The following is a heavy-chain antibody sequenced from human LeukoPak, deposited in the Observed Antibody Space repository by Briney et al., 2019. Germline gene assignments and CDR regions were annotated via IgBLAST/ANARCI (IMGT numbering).Heavy chain of an antibody. D-gene: IGHD4-17*01. J-gene: IGHJ5*02. Sequence: PGGSLRLSCAASGFTFSSYAMSWVRQAPGKGLEWVSAISGSGGSTYYADSVKGRFTISRDNSKNTLYLQINSLRAEDTAVYYCAKLLYGDYVSWFDPWGQGTLVTVSS. CDR3: AKLLYGDYVSWFDP. CDR2: ISGSGGST. CDR1: GFTFSSYA. V-gene: IGHV3-23*01.